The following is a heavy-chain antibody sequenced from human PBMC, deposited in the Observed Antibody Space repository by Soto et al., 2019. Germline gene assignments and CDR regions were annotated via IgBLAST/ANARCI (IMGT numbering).Heavy chain of an antibody. CDR2: MNPNSGNT. J-gene: IGHJ4*02. CDR3: ARTEDSRSWYWAVAGFYYFDY. V-gene: IGHV1-8*01. D-gene: IGHD6-13*01. CDR1: GYTFTSYD. Sequence: QVQLVQSGAEVKKPGASVKVSCKASGYTFTSYDINWVRQATGQGLEWMGWMNPNSGNTGYAQKFQGRVTMTRNTSISTAYMELSSLRSEETAVYYCARTEDSRSWYWAVAGFYYFDYWAREPWSPSPQ.